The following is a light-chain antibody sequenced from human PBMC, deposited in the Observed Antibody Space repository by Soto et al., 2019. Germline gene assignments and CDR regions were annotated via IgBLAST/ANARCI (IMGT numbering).Light chain of an antibody. J-gene: IGLJ1*01. Sequence: QSALTQPASVSGSPGQSITISCTGTSNDVGNYNLVSWYQHHPGKAPILIIYEDTKRPSGISGRFSGSKSGNTASLIISGLQTEDEGDYYCCSYARGFIDVFGSGTKVTVL. CDR2: EDT. CDR1: SNDVGNYNL. CDR3: CSYARGFIDV. V-gene: IGLV2-23*01.